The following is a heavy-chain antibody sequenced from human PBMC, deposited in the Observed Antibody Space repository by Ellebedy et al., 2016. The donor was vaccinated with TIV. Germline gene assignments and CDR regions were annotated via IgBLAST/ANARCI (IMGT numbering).Heavy chain of an antibody. CDR3: AKEEFEFSSSFDS. V-gene: IGHV3-30*18. D-gene: IGHD6-6*01. CDR2: ISFDGSHS. Sequence: GESLKISXVASGFNFSDHGMHWVRQAPGKGLEWVAVISFDGSHSYFPDSVKGRFTVSRDNSKNTLYLQMNSLNIDDTAVYYCAKEEFEFSSSFDSWGQGALVTVSS. J-gene: IGHJ4*02. CDR1: GFNFSDHG.